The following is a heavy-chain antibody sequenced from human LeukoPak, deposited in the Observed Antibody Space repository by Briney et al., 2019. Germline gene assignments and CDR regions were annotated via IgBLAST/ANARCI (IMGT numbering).Heavy chain of an antibody. V-gene: IGHV3-9*01. CDR3: AKEGAAVAEFDY. J-gene: IGHJ4*02. D-gene: IGHD6-19*01. Sequence: GGSLRLSCAASGFTFDDYAMHWVRQAPGKGLGWVSGISWNSGSIGYADSVKGRFTISRDNAKNSLYLQMNSLRAEDTALYYCAKEGAAVAEFDYWGQGTLVTVSS. CDR2: ISWNSGSI. CDR1: GFTFDDYA.